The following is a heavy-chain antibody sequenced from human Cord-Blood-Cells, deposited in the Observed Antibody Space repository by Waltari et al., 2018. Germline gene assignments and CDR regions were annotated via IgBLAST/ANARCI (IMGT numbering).Heavy chain of an antibody. Sequence: QVQLQESGPGLVKPSGTLSLTCAVSGGSISSSNWWSWGRQPPGKGLEWIGEIYHRGSTKYNPSLKSRVIITVDTSKIQFSLKLGSVTAAVTAVYYCARDRGYDYLDYWGRGTLVTVAS. CDR2: IYHRGST. CDR1: GGSISSSNW. CDR3: ARDRGYDYLDY. D-gene: IGHD6-25*01. J-gene: IGHJ4*02. V-gene: IGHV4-4*02.